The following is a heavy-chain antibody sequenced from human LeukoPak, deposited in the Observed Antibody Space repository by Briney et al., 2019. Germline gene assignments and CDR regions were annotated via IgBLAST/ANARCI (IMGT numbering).Heavy chain of an antibody. CDR1: GGSFSGYY. D-gene: IGHD2-2*02. V-gene: IGHV4-34*01. J-gene: IGHJ5*02. CDR3: ARGTEVVVPAAIKDNWFDP. Sequence: SETLSLTCAVYGGSFSGYYWSWIRQPPGKGLEWIGEINHSGSTNYNPSLKSRVTISVDTSKNQFSPKLSSVTAADTAVYYCARGTEVVVPAAIKDNWFDPWGQGTLVTVSS. CDR2: INHSGST.